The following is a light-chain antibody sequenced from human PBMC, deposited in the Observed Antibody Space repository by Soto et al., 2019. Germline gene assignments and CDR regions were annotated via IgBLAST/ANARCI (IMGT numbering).Light chain of an antibody. CDR3: QQSYSLPRT. J-gene: IGKJ1*01. CDR1: QSVSSY. Sequence: DIQMIQSPSSLSASVGERVTITCRASQSVSSYLNWYQQKPGKPPQLLIYAASTWQRGVPSRFSGSGSGTHFSLTIGSLQPEDFATYYCQQSYSLPRTFGQGTKVEVK. V-gene: IGKV1-39*01. CDR2: AAS.